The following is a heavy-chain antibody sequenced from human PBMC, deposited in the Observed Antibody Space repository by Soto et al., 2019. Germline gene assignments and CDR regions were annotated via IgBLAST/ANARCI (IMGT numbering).Heavy chain of an antibody. CDR3: AKRSASSSSPP. Sequence: VGSLRLSCAASVFTFSSYAMSCVRQSPGKWLEWVSAISGSGGSTYYADSVKGRFTISRDNSKNTLYLQMNSLRAEDTAVYYCAKRSASSSSPPLGEGTLATVSS. V-gene: IGHV3-23*01. D-gene: IGHD6-6*01. CDR2: ISGSGGST. CDR1: VFTFSSYA. J-gene: IGHJ5*02.